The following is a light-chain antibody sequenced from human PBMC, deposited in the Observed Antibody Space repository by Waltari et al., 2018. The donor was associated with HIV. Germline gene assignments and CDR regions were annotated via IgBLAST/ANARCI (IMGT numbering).Light chain of an antibody. CDR1: SSNIGAGYD. CDR3: QSYDSSLRDVV. Sequence: QSVLTQPPSLSGAPGQRVTISCTGSSSNIGAGYDVHWYQQLPGTAPKLLIYGNSNRPSGVPDRFSGSKSGTSASLAITGLQAEDEADYYCQSYDSSLRDVVFGGGTKLTVL. V-gene: IGLV1-40*01. J-gene: IGLJ2*01. CDR2: GNS.